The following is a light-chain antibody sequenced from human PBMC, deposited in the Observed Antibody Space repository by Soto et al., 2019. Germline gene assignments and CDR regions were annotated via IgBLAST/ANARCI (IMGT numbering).Light chain of an antibody. CDR3: QSYDSSLSGVV. CDR2: GDS. V-gene: IGLV1-40*01. CDR1: SSNIGAGYD. J-gene: IGLJ2*01. Sequence: QPVLTQPPSVSGAPGQRVTISCTGSSSNIGAGYDVHWYQHLPGTAPKLLIYGDSNRPSGVPDRFSGSKSGTSASLAITGLQAEDGADYYCQSYDSSLSGVVFGGGTKLTVL.